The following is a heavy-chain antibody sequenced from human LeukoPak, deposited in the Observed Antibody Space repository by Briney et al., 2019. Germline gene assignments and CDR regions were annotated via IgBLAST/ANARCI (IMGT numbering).Heavy chain of an antibody. CDR2: ISSSSSTI. CDR1: GFTFSSYS. D-gene: IGHD7-27*01. V-gene: IGHV3-48*04. Sequence: PGGSLRLSCAASGFTFSSYSMNWVRQAPGKGLEWVSYISSSSSTIYYADSVKGRFAISRDNAKNSLYLQMNSLRAEDTAVYYCARDQSRIWGSDYFDYWGQGTLVTVSS. CDR3: ARDQSRIWGSDYFDY. J-gene: IGHJ4*02.